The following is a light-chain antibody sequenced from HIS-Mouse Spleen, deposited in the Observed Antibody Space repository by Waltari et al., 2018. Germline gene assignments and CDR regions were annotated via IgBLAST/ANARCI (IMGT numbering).Light chain of an antibody. Sequence: IPMTHPPSSLSASAGDRVTITCRASQSISSYLNWYQQKPGEAPKLLIYAASSLQSGVPSRFSGSGSGTDFTLTISSLQPEDFATYYCQQSYSTPQVDGWTFGQGTKVEIK. V-gene: IGKV1-39*01. J-gene: IGKJ1*01. CDR2: AAS. CDR3: QQSYSTPQVDGWT. CDR1: QSISSY.